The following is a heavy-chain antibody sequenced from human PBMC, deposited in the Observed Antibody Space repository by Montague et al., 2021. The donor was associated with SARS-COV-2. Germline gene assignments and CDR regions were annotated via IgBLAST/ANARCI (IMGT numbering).Heavy chain of an antibody. CDR1: GFTVADYA. Sequence: SLRLSCAGSGFTVADYAMHWVRQDPGKGLEWVSLISGDGGATYYAESVKGRFSISRDNSKNSLYLQMNSLRTEETALYYCAKDWRPNYDFWSGYMVDFWGQGTLVTVSS. J-gene: IGHJ4*02. CDR2: ISGDGGAT. V-gene: IGHV3-43*02. D-gene: IGHD3-3*01. CDR3: AKDWRPNYDFWSGYMVDF.